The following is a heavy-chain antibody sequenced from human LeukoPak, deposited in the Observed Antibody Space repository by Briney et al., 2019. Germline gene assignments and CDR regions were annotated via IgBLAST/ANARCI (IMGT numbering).Heavy chain of an antibody. CDR2: ISGSGGST. D-gene: IGHD5-24*01. CDR3: ARVGDGYNYVGY. Sequence: GGSLRLSCAASGFTFSSYAMSWVRQAPGKGLEWVSAISGSGGSTYYADSVKGRFTISRDNAKNSLYLQMNSLRDEDTAVYYCARVGDGYNYVGYWGQGTLVTVSS. CDR1: GFTFSSYA. V-gene: IGHV3-23*01. J-gene: IGHJ4*02.